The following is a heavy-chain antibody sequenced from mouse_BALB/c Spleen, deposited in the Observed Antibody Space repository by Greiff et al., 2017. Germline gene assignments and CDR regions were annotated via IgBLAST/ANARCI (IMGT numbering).Heavy chain of an antibody. CDR2: ISSGGSYT. D-gene: IGHD1-1*02. CDR3: TGGLFDY. J-gene: IGHJ2*01. V-gene: IGHV5-6-4*01. CDR1: GFTFSSYT. Sequence: EVKLMESGGGLVKPGGSLKLSCAASGFTFSSYTMSWVRQTPEKRLEWVATISSGGSYTYYPDSVKGRFTISRDNAKNTLYLQMSSLKSEDTAMYYCTGGLFDYWGQGTTLTVSS.